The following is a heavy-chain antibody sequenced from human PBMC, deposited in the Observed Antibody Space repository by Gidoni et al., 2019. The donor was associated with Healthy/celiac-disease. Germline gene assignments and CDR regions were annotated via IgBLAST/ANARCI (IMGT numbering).Heavy chain of an antibody. J-gene: IGHJ5*02. CDR2: SSAYNGNT. V-gene: IGHV1-18*01. CDR3: ARDGSSIAVAGNYGPNWFDP. CDR1: GYTGTSYG. Sequence: QVQLVQSGAEVKKPGAAVKVSCKASGYTGTSYGISGGRQAPGQGLEWMGGSSAYNGNTTSARKLQGRVTMTTDTSTSTAYIELRRLRSDDPAVYYCARDGSSIAVAGNYGPNWFDPWGQGTLVTVSS. D-gene: IGHD6-19*01.